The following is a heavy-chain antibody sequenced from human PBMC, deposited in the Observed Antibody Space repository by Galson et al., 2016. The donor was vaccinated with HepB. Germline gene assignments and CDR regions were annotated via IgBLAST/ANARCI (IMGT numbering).Heavy chain of an antibody. CDR3: VRDIPSGYSDH. D-gene: IGHD1-26*01. CDR1: GVSTSVGGYH. V-gene: IGHV4-39*07. Sequence: SETLSLTCTVSGVSTSVGGYHWGWIRQPPGKGLEWLASVFYTGSTYYNPSLMGRGTISLDTSKNQFSLTLNSVTAADTAMYYCVRDIPSGYSDHWSQGALVTVAS. CDR2: VFYTGST. J-gene: IGHJ4*02.